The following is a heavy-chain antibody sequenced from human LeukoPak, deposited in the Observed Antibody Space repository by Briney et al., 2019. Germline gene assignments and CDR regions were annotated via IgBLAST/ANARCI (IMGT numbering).Heavy chain of an antibody. CDR2: MWYDGSNK. D-gene: IGHD3-10*01. CDR3: ARGNYYGAGTSNLFDY. Sequence: SGGSLRLSCAASGFTFSNYGMHWVRQAPGQGLEWVAVMWYDGSNKYYADSVRGRFTISRDNSKNTLSLQMNSLRAEDTAVYYCARGNYYGAGTSNLFDYWGQGTLVTVSS. V-gene: IGHV3-33*01. J-gene: IGHJ4*02. CDR1: GFTFSNYG.